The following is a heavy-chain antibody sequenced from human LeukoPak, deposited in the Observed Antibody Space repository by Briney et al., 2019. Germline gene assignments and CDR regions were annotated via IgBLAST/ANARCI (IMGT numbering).Heavy chain of an antibody. CDR3: AFVGYGWYEVDY. V-gene: IGHV3-30*02. J-gene: IGHJ4*02. CDR2: IRYGGSEG. Sequence: GGSLRLSCAASGFTFSTYGMHWVRQAPGKGLVWVAFIRYGGSEGYYADSVKDRFTVSRDNSKNRMYLQMNSLRAEDTAIYYCAFVGYGWYEVDYWGQGTLVTVSS. CDR1: GFTFSTYG. D-gene: IGHD6-19*01.